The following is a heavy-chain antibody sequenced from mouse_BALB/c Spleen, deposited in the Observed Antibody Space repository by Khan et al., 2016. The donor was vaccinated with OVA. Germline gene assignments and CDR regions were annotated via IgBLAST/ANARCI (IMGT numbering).Heavy chain of an antibody. J-gene: IGHJ3*01. CDR3: VRSFYGYVPAWFTY. CDR1: GYSITSGYY. Sequence: EVHLVESGPGLVKPSQSLSLTCSVTGYSITSGYYCNWIRQFPGNQLEWMGYISYDGSNNYNPSLRNRISVTRDTSKNQFFLKLNSVTTEDTATYYCVRSFYGYVPAWFTYWGQGTLVTVSA. CDR2: ISYDGSN. D-gene: IGHD2-2*01. V-gene: IGHV3-6*02.